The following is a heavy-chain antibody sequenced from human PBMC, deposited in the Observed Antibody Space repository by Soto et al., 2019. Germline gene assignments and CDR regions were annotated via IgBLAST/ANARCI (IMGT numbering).Heavy chain of an antibody. J-gene: IGHJ4*02. V-gene: IGHV1-3*01. CDR2: INAGNGNT. CDR1: GYTFTSYA. D-gene: IGHD3-9*01. CDR3: ASYDILTGYIDY. Sequence: GASVKVSCKASGYTFTSYAMHWVRQAPGQRLEWTGWINAGNGNTKYSQKFQGRVTITRDTSASTAYMELSSLRSEDTAVYYCASYDILTGYIDYWGQGTLVTVSS.